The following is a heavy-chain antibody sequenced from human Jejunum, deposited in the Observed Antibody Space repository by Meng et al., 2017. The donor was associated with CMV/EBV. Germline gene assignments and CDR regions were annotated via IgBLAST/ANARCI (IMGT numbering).Heavy chain of an antibody. CDR2: IAHDGSKQ. Sequence: QVQLVESGGGVVQPGGSLRLPCAAAGFIFSLYAMHWVRQAPGKGLEWVALIAHDGSKQYYVDSVNGRFTISRDSSKNTLYLQMNSLRAEDTAVYYCGKERTGYYIQHWGQGTLVTVSS. CDR1: GFIFSLYA. D-gene: IGHD3/OR15-3a*01. V-gene: IGHV3-30*02. CDR3: GKERTGYYIQH. J-gene: IGHJ1*01.